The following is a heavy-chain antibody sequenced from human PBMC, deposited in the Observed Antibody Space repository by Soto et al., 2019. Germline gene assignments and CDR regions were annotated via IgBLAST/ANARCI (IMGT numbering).Heavy chain of an antibody. J-gene: IGHJ5*02. V-gene: IGHV3-23*01. CDR1: GFTFSSYA. Sequence: PGGSLRLSCTASGFTFSSYAMSWVRQAPGKGLEWVSAISPNGGSTYYADSVKGRSTISRDNSKNTLYLQMNSLRAEDTAVYYCARNWSRSFAPWGQGTLVTVSS. CDR3: ARNWSRSFAP. CDR2: ISPNGGST.